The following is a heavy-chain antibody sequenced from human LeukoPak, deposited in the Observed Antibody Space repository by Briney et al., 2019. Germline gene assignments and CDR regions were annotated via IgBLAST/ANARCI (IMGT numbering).Heavy chain of an antibody. CDR3: AKGMVAATLHAEYFQH. Sequence: GGSLRLSCAASGFTVSSNYMSWVRQVPGKGLEWVSVIYSGGNTYYADSVKGRFTISRDNSKNTLYLQMNSLRAEDTAVYYCAKGMVAATLHAEYFQHWGQGTLVTVSS. V-gene: IGHV3-53*01. CDR2: IYSGGNT. CDR1: GFTVSSNY. J-gene: IGHJ1*01. D-gene: IGHD2-15*01.